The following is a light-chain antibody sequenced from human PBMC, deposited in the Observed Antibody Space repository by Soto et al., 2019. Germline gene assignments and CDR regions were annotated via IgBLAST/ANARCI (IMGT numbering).Light chain of an antibody. V-gene: IGLV7-46*01. Sequence: QAVVTQEPSLTVYPGWTVTLTRDPSTGAVTNGHYPYWFQQKPGQAPRTLIYDTTNRHSWTPARFSGSLLGGKAALTLSGAQPEDEAEYYCLLSYNGPYVFGTGTNVTVL. J-gene: IGLJ1*01. CDR2: DTT. CDR1: TGAVTNGHY. CDR3: LLSYNGPYV.